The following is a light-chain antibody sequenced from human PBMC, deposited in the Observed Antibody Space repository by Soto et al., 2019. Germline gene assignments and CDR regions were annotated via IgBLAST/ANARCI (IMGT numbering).Light chain of an antibody. Sequence: QSALTQPASVSVSPGQSITISCTGTSSDVGSYNLVSWYQQHPGKAPKLMIYEVSKRPSGVSNRFSGSKSGNTASLTISGLQAEDEADYYCCSYAGSSTHYVFGTGIKVTVL. J-gene: IGLJ1*01. CDR3: CSYAGSSTHYV. CDR1: SSDVGSYNL. V-gene: IGLV2-23*02. CDR2: EVS.